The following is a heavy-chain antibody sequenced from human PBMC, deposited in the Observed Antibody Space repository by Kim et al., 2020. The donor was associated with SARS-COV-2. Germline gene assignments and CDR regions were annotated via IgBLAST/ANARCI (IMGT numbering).Heavy chain of an antibody. CDR1: GYSFSSYT. Sequence: ASVKVSCKASGYSFSSYTVNWVRQAPGQGLEWMGWINTNIGNATYAQAFPGRMVFSLDSSVHTTYMTFTSLTTEDTALYYCSRGGGEFSDVGCIWGQGAL. CDR3: SRGGGEFSDVGCI. V-gene: IGHV7-4-1*02. D-gene: IGHD3-16*02. J-gene: IGHJ1*01. CDR2: INTNIGNA.